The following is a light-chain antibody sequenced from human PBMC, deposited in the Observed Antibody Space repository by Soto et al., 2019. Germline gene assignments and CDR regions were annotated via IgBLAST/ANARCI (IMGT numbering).Light chain of an antibody. CDR3: QQYFSTPRT. CDR2: WAS. CDR1: QSLLYTSTNQNY. J-gene: IGKJ1*01. Sequence: DVVLTQSPESLAVSLGERAAINCKSSQSLLYTSTNQNYLAWYQHKVGQPPKLLISWASTRESGVPDRFSGSGSGADFTLTISSLQAEDGASYFCQQYFSTPRTFGQGTRVEV. V-gene: IGKV4-1*01.